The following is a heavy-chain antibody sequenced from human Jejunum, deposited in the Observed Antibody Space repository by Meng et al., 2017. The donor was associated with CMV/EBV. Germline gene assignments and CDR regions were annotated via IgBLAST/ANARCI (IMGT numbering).Heavy chain of an antibody. V-gene: IGHV3-74*01. CDR3: ARDVWSLGDS. CDR1: VFTSSPYW. J-gene: IGHJ4*02. CDR2: IVSDGTTT. D-gene: IGHD2-8*01. Sequence: SVVSVFTSSPYWMHWVRQFPGKGLVWVSRIVSDGTTTNYADSVKGRFTISRDNAKNTLYLQMNSLRAEDTAVYYCARDVWSLGDSWGQGTLVTVSS.